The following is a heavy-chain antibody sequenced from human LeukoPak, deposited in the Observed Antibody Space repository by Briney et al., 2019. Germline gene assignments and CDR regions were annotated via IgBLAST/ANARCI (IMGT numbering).Heavy chain of an antibody. Sequence: GASVKVSCKASGYPFTRYGISWVRQAPGQGLEWMGWINPDNGNTKYAQKFQGRVTMTTDTSTSTAHMELRSLRSDDTAVYNCATYYCSTTSCYPYFFDYWGQGTLVTVSS. D-gene: IGHD2-2*01. CDR1: GYPFTRYG. CDR2: INPDNGNT. CDR3: ATYYCSTTSCYPYFFDY. J-gene: IGHJ4*02. V-gene: IGHV1-18*01.